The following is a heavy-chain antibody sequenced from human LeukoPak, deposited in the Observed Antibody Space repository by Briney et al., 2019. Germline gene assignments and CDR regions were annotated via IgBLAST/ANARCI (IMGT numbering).Heavy chain of an antibody. CDR2: IYYSGTT. V-gene: IGHV4-39*07. D-gene: IGHD2-8*01. CDR1: GGSISSSSYY. J-gene: IGHJ4*02. CDR3: SRENGAFSPFGY. Sequence: SETLSLTCTVSGGSISSSSYYWGWIRQPPGKGLEWIGSIYYSGTTYYNPSLESRVTVSLDKSKNQLSLNLTSVTAADTAVYYCSRENGAFSPFGYWGQGTLVTVLS.